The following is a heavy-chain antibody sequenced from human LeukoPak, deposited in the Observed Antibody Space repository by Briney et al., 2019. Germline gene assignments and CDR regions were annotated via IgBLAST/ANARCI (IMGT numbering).Heavy chain of an antibody. V-gene: IGHV4-34*01. Sequence: SETLSLTCAVYGGSLSGYYWSWIRQPPGKGLEWIGEINHSGSNNHNPSLKSRVTISVDTSKKQFSMKLSSVTAADTAVYYCARASGFRTKTIDYWGQGTLVTVSS. CDR2: INHSGSN. CDR1: GGSLSGYY. CDR3: ARASGFRTKTIDY. J-gene: IGHJ4*02. D-gene: IGHD3/OR15-3a*01.